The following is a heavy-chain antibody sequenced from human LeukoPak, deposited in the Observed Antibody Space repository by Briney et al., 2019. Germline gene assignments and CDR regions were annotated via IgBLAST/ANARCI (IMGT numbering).Heavy chain of an antibody. CDR2: MNPNSGNT. CDR3: ARARRRWLQLVDY. D-gene: IGHD5-24*01. CDR1: GYTFTSYD. V-gene: IGHV1-8*01. J-gene: IGHJ4*02. Sequence: ASVKVSCKASGYTFTSYDINWVRQAPGQGLEWMGWMNPNSGNTGYAQKFQGRVTMTRNTSISTAYMELSSLRSEDTAVYYCARARRRWLQLVDYWGQGTLVTVSS.